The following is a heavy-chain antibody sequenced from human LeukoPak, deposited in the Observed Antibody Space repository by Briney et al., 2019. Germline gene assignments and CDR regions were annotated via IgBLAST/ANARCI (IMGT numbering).Heavy chain of an antibody. Sequence: ASVKVSCKASGYTFTNFGISWVRQAPGQGLEYMGWISATNGDTDYAQKVQGRVTMTTDASTTTAYMELRNLRSDDSAVYYCARDTVRFAPSHPERAAFDVWGQGTMVTVSS. CDR3: ARDTVRFAPSHPERAAFDV. D-gene: IGHD3-3*01. CDR2: ISATNGDT. V-gene: IGHV1-18*01. J-gene: IGHJ3*01. CDR1: GYTFTNFG.